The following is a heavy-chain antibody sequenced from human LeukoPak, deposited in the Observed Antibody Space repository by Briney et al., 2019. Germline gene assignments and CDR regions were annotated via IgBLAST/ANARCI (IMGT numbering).Heavy chain of an antibody. CDR2: IYSSGTT. J-gene: IGHJ4*02. V-gene: IGHV4-59*08. Sequence: SETLSLTCTVSGGSISSYYWTWIRQPPGKGLEWNGYIYSSGTTKYNPSLKSRVTLSLDTSKNQFSLRLNSVTAADTAVYYCARRVAVPGSYYFDYWSQGTLVTVSS. CDR1: GGSISSYY. D-gene: IGHD2-2*01. CDR3: ARRVAVPGSYYFDY.